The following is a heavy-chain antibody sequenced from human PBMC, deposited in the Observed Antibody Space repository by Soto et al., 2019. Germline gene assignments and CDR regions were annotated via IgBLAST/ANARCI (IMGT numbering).Heavy chain of an antibody. V-gene: IGHV3-48*01. Sequence: GGSLRLSCAASGFTFSSYSMNWVRQAPGKGLEWVSYISSSSSTIYYADSVKGRFAISRDNAKNSLYLQMNSLRAEDTAVYYCAREHCSSTSCLSVFDYWGQGTLVTVSS. J-gene: IGHJ4*02. D-gene: IGHD2-2*01. CDR2: ISSSSSTI. CDR1: GFTFSSYS. CDR3: AREHCSSTSCLSVFDY.